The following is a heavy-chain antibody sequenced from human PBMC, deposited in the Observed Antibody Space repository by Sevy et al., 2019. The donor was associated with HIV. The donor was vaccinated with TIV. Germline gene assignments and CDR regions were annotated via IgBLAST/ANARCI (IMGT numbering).Heavy chain of an antibody. CDR1: GFTFSSYA. CDR3: ARGGEMATIRLRAFDI. D-gene: IGHD5-12*01. Sequence: GGSLRLSCAASGFTFSSYAMSWIRQAPGKGLEWVSYISSSGSTIYYADSVKGRFTISRDNAKNSLYLQMNSLRAEDTAVYYCARGGEMATIRLRAFDIWGQGTMVTVSS. CDR2: ISSSGSTI. V-gene: IGHV3-11*01. J-gene: IGHJ3*02.